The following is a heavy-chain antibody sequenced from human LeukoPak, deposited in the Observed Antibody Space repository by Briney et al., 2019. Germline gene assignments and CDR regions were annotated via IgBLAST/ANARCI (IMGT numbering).Heavy chain of an antibody. CDR1: GYTFTGYY. V-gene: IGHV1-2*02. CDR2: INPTSDGT. CDR3: ARDRAYCSSTSCYGGDAFDI. Sequence: GASVKVSCKASGYTFTGYYMHWVRQPPGQGLEGMGWINPTSDGTNYTQKFHGRGTRTRDTYTSTAYMERSRMRSDDTAVYYCARDRAYCSSTSCYGGDAFDIWGQGTMVTVSS. J-gene: IGHJ3*02. D-gene: IGHD2-2*01.